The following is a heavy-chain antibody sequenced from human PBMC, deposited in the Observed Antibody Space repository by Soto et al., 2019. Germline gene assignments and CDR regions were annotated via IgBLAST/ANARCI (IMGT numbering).Heavy chain of an antibody. CDR2: IYSGGYT. J-gene: IGHJ4*02. V-gene: IGHV3-53*01. CDR1: GFTVSNNY. D-gene: IGHD3-10*01. Sequence: EVQLVESGGGLIQPGGSLRLSCAVSGFTVSNNYMSWVRQAPGKGLEGVSVIYSGGYTAYGDSVKGRFTISRDNSKNTLSLQINRQGAEGTAVFYGAPRGGGGGYWGQGTLVTVSS. CDR3: APRGGGGGY.